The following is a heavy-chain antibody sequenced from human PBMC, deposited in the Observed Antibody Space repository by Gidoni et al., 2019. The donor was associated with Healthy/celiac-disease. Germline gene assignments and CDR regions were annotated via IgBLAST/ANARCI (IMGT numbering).Heavy chain of an antibody. CDR2: IYSGGST. Sequence: EVQLVESGGGLIQPGGSLRLSCAASAFTVSSNYMSWVRQAPGKGLEWVSVIYSGGSTYYADSVKGRFTISRDNSKNTLYLQMNSLRAEDTAVYYCAREALDSGYVGEYFQHWGQDTLVTVSS. CDR3: AREALDSGYVGEYFQH. J-gene: IGHJ1*01. CDR1: AFTVSSNY. V-gene: IGHV3-53*01. D-gene: IGHD5-12*01.